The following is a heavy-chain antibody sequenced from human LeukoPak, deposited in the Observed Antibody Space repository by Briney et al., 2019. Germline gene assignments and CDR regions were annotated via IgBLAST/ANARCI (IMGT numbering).Heavy chain of an antibody. V-gene: IGHV4-39*07. CDR3: ARGSRGQLSERKYFQH. Sequence: SETLSLTCTVSGGSISSSSYYWGWIRQPPGKGLEWIGSIYYSGSTYYNPSLKSRVTISVDTSKNQFSLKLSSVTAADTAVYYCARGSRGQLSERKYFQHWGQGTLVTVSS. CDR2: IYYSGST. J-gene: IGHJ1*01. CDR1: GGSISSSSYY. D-gene: IGHD5-18*01.